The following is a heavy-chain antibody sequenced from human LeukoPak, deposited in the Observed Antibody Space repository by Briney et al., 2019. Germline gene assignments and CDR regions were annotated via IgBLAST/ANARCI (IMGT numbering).Heavy chain of an antibody. V-gene: IGHV3-15*01. Sequence: GGSLRLSCAASGLTFSDVWMSWVRQTPGKGLEWVGRIQSKGDGGSTDYAAPVKGRFTISRDDSESTVYLQMNSVKTDDTAVYYCTRDPWSGYYNYYYMDVWGKGTTVTVSS. J-gene: IGHJ6*03. D-gene: IGHD3-3*01. CDR1: GLTFSDVW. CDR2: IQSKGDGGST. CDR3: TRDPWSGYYNYYYMDV.